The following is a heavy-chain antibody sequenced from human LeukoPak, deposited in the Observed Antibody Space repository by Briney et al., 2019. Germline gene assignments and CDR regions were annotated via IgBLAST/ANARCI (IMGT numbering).Heavy chain of an antibody. CDR3: ARGPPACSTNCYGYLDY. J-gene: IGHJ4*02. V-gene: IGHV3-53*01. Sequence: GGSLGLSCTTSGFTFGDYAMSWVRQAPGKGLEWISLIYSGGDTYYPDSVRGRFTISRDNSKNTLYLQMNCLRGEDTAVYYCARGPPACSTNCYGYLDYWGQGTLVTVSS. D-gene: IGHD2-2*01. CDR2: IYSGGDT. CDR1: GFTFGDYA.